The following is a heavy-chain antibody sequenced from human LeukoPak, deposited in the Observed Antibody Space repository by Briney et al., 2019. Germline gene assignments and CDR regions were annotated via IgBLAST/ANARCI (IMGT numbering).Heavy chain of an antibody. CDR3: AKGSGGSGSFYNHFDC. J-gene: IGHJ4*02. D-gene: IGHD3-10*01. Sequence: PGGSLRLSCAASGFIFSSYGMHWVRQAPGKGLEWVAVISYVGSDKYYTDSVRGRFTISRDNSKNTLSLQMNSLRTEDTAVFYCAKGSGGSGSFYNHFDCWGQGTLVTVSS. V-gene: IGHV3-30*18. CDR1: GFIFSSYG. CDR2: ISYVGSDK.